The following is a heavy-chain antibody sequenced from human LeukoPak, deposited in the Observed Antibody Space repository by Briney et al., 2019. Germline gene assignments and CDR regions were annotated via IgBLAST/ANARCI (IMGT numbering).Heavy chain of an antibody. CDR3: ARARSGWYLGQFDY. Sequence: GGSLRLSCVVSGFTLSSYAMHWVRQAPGKGLEWVAVISYDGSNKYYADSVKGRFTISRDNSKNTLYLQMNTLRAEDTAVYYCARARSGWYLGQFDYWGQGTLVTVSS. CDR1: GFTLSSYA. J-gene: IGHJ4*02. D-gene: IGHD6-19*01. V-gene: IGHV3-30*04. CDR2: ISYDGSNK.